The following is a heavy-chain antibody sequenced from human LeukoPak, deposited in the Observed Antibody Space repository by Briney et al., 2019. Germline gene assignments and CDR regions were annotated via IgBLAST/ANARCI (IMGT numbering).Heavy chain of an antibody. V-gene: IGHV4-38-2*02. Sequence: SETLSLTCTVSGYSISSGYYWGWIRQPPGKGLEGIGSIYHSGSTYYNPSLKSRVTISVDTSKNQFSLKLSSVTAADTAVYYCARGDRPYKFDYWGQGTLVTVSS. J-gene: IGHJ4*02. D-gene: IGHD5-24*01. CDR2: IYHSGST. CDR3: ARGDRPYKFDY. CDR1: GYSISSGYY.